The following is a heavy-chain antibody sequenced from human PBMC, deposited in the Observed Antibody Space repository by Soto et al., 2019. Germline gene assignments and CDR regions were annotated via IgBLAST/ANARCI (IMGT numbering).Heavy chain of an antibody. D-gene: IGHD3-16*01. V-gene: IGHV1-3*01. Sequence: ASVKVSCKASGYTFTSYAMHWVRQAPGQRLEWMGWINAGNGNTKYSQKFQGRVTITRDTSASTAYMELSSLRSEDTAVYYCARDASYDYVWGSYPYFDYSGQISLVTFSS. CDR1: GYTFTSYA. J-gene: IGHJ4*02. CDR2: INAGNGNT. CDR3: ARDASYDYVWGSYPYFDY.